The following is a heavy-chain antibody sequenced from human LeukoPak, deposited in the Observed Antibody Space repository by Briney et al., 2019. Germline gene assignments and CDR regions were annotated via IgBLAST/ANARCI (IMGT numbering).Heavy chain of an antibody. CDR2: INHSGST. CDR1: GGSFSGYY. Sequence: SETLSLTCAVYGGSFSGYYWSWIRQPPGKGLEWIGEINHSGSTNYNPSLKSRVTISVDTSKNQFSLKLGSVTAADTAVYYCARHDDFWSGLDYWGQGTLVTVSS. V-gene: IGHV4-34*01. D-gene: IGHD3-3*01. J-gene: IGHJ4*02. CDR3: ARHDDFWSGLDY.